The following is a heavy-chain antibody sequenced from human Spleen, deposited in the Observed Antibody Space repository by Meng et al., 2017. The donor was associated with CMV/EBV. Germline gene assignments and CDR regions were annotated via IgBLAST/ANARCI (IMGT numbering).Heavy chain of an antibody. CDR3: ARLNGYYFDY. V-gene: IGHV3-48*01. CDR2: ISSSGSTR. J-gene: IGHJ4*02. CDR1: GFTFDSYE. Sequence: GGSLRLSCAASGFTFDSYEMNWVRQAPGRGLEWVSYISSSGSTRYYADSVKGRFTISRDTSKNTLYLQMNSLRPEDTAVYYCARLNGYYFDYWGQGTLVTVSS.